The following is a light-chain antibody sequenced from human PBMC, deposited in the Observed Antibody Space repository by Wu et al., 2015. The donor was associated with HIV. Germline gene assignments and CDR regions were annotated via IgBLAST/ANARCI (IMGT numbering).Light chain of an antibody. CDR3: QERSNWPST. J-gene: IGKJ5*01. V-gene: IGKV3-11*01. Sequence: EIVLTQSPATLSLSPGERATLSCRASQSVSSYLAWYQHKPGQAPRLLIYDASNRATGIPARFSGSGSGTDFTLTISSLEPGDFAIYYCQERSNWPSTFGQGTRLEIK. CDR2: DAS. CDR1: QSVSSY.